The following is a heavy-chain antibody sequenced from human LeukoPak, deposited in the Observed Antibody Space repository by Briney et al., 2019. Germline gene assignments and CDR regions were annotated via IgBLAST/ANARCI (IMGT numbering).Heavy chain of an antibody. CDR2: ITNSGYTM. CDR3: ARSRARIAAAVYYFDY. CDR1: GFTFSTYE. Sequence: GGSLRLSCAASGFTFSTYEMNWVRQAPGKGLEWVSYITNSGYTMYYADSVRGRFTTSKDNAKNSLYLHMSGLRAEDTAVYYCARSRARIAAAVYYFDYWGQGTPVTVSS. D-gene: IGHD6-13*01. J-gene: IGHJ4*02. V-gene: IGHV3-48*03.